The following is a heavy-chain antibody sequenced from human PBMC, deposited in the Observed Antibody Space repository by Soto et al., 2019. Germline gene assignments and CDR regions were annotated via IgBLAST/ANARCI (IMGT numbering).Heavy chain of an antibody. CDR3: AKDSGYNYGYFRWFDP. J-gene: IGHJ5*02. D-gene: IGHD5-18*01. V-gene: IGHV4-59*01. CDR2: IFYSGST. Sequence: SETLSLTSTFSGGSISNYYWSWIRQPPGRGLEWIGHIFYSGSTNYNPALKSRVTISVDTSKSQFSLKLSSVTAADTAVYYCAKDSGYNYGYFRWFDPWGQGTLVTVSS. CDR1: GGSISNYY.